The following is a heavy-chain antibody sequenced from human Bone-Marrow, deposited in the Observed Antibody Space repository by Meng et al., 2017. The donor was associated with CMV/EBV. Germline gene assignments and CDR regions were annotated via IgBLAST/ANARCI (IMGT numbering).Heavy chain of an antibody. V-gene: IGHV1-46*01. CDR1: GYTFTSYY. CDR2: INPSGGST. D-gene: IGHD4-17*01. J-gene: IGHJ5*02. Sequence: ASVKVSCKASGYTFTSYYMHWVRQAPGQGLEWMGIINPSGGSTSYAQKFQGRVTMTRDTSTSTVYMELSSLRSEDTAVYYCARDPNDYGDYSWFDPWGQGPLVTGYS. CDR3: ARDPNDYGDYSWFDP.